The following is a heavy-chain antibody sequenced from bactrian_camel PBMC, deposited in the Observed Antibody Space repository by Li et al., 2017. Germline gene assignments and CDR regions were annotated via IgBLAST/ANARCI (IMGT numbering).Heavy chain of an antibody. J-gene: IGHJ4*01. CDR1: GFTFSIHG. V-gene: IGHV3S40*01. Sequence: VQLVESGGGMVQPGGSLRLSCAASGFTFSIHGMSWVRQAPGKGLEWVSSINSGDDATLYAGSVTGRFTISRDNAKNTLYLQLNSLKTEDTAMYYCVNGASDVGYNYWGQGTQVTVS. CDR2: INSGDDAT. CDR3: VNGASDVGYNY. D-gene: IGHD3*01.